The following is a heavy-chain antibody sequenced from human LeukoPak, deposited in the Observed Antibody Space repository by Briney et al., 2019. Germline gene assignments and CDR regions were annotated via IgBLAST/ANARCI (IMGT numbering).Heavy chain of an antibody. D-gene: IGHD2-15*01. V-gene: IGHV4-34*01. CDR1: GGSFSGYY. CDR3: ACRRGYCSGGSCYRGRFDP. Sequence: SETLFLTCAVYGGSFSGYYWSWIRQPPGKGLEWIGEINHSGSTNYNPSLKSRVTISVDTSKNQFSLKLSSVTAADTAVYYCACRRGYCSGGSCYRGRFDPWGQGTLVTVSS. CDR2: INHSGST. J-gene: IGHJ5*02.